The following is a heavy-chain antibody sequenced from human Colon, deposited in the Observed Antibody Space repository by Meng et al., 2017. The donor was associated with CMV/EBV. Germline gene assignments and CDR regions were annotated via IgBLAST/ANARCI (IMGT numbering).Heavy chain of an antibody. Sequence: GGSLRLSCVASGFKFSDYCMGWVRQAPGKGLEWVSYISNSGPSIYDADSVKGRFTISRDNARNSLYLQMNSLRADDTAVYFCVRVGQLLYSDFDFWGQGTMVSVSS. J-gene: IGHJ3*01. V-gene: IGHV3-11*01. CDR3: VRVGQLLYSDFDF. CDR1: GFKFSDYC. D-gene: IGHD5-12*01. CDR2: ISNSGPSI.